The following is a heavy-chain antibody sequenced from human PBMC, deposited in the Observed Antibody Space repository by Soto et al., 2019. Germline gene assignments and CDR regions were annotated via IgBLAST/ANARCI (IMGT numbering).Heavy chain of an antibody. CDR3: AREGGERLHLGKRSFDY. CDR2: INPSGGST. D-gene: IGHD3-16*01. J-gene: IGHJ4*02. V-gene: IGHV1-46*03. Sequence: GASVKVSCKASGYTFTSYYMHWVRQAPGQGLEWMGIINPSGGSTSYAQKFQGRVTMTRDTSTSTVYMELSSLRSEDTAVYYCAREGGERLHLGKRSFDYWGQGTLVTVSS. CDR1: GYTFTSYY.